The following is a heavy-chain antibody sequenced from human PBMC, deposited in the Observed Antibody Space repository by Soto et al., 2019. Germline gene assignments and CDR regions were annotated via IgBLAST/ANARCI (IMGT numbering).Heavy chain of an antibody. CDR3: ARGQLEPYFDY. V-gene: IGHV4-59*01. Sequence: SETLSLTCTVSGGSISSYYWSWIRQPPGKGLEWIGYIYYSGSTNYNPSLKSRVTISVDTSKNQFSLKLSSVTAADTAVYYCARGQLEPYFDYWGQGTLVTVSS. D-gene: IGHD1-1*01. J-gene: IGHJ4*02. CDR1: GGSISSYY. CDR2: IYYSGST.